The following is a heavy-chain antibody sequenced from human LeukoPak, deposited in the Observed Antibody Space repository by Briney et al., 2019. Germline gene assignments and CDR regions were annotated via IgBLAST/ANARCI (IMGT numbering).Heavy chain of an antibody. J-gene: IGHJ6*04. V-gene: IGHV3-23*01. CDR3: AKGAAAGAYYGMDV. CDR1: GFTFSSYA. CDR2: ISGSGGST. D-gene: IGHD6-13*01. Sequence: SGGSLRLSCAASGFTFSSYAMSWVRQGPGNGLEWVSAISGSGGSTYYADSVKGRFTISRDNSKNTLYLQMNSLRAEDTAVYYCAKGAAAGAYYGMDVWGKGTTVTVSS.